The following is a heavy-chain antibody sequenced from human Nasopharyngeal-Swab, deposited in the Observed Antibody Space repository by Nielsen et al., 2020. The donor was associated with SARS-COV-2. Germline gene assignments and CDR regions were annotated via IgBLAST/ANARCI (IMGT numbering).Heavy chain of an antibody. V-gene: IGHV1-2*04. J-gene: IGHJ6*02. CDR2: INPNSGGT. CDR3: ARALGYCSSTSCDTGENYYYYGMDV. D-gene: IGHD2-2*02. Sequence: ASVKVSCKVSGYTFTGYYMHWVRQAPGQGLEWMGWINPNSGGTNYAQKFQGWVTMTRDTSISTAYMELSRLRSDDTAVYYCARALGYCSSTSCDTGENYYYYGMDVWGQGTTVTVSS. CDR1: GYTFTGYY.